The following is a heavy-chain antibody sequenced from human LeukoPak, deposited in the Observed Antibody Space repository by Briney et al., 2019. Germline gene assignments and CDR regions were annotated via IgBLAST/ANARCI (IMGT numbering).Heavy chain of an antibody. CDR2: IKLDGSEK. CDR1: GFTFSSYW. D-gene: IGHD3-22*01. Sequence: GGSLRLSCAASGFTFSSYWMSWVRQAPGKGLEWVANIKLDGSEKYYVDSVKGRFTISRDNAKNSLYLQMNSLRAEDTAVYYCARAPGYYDSSGYYKNYFDYWGQGTLVTVSS. V-gene: IGHV3-7*04. CDR3: ARAPGYYDSSGYYKNYFDY. J-gene: IGHJ4*02.